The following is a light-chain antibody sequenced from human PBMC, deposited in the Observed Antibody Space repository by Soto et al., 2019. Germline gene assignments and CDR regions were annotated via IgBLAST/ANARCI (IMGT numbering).Light chain of an antibody. J-gene: IGLJ1*01. Sequence: QSALTQPASVSGSPGQSITISCTGTTSDVGGYNYVSWYQQHPGKVPKLLIHEVSNRPSGVSNRFSGSKSGNTASLIISGLQAEDEADYYCLSKTSSISYVFGTGTKVTVL. CDR3: LSKTSSISYV. CDR1: TSDVGGYNY. V-gene: IGLV2-14*01. CDR2: EVS.